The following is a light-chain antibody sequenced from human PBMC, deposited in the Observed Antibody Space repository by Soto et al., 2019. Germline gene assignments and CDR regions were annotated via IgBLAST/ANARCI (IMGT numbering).Light chain of an antibody. Sequence: QSVLTQSPSASVTPGQRVTISCSGSRSNIGSNLVNWYQQLPGTAPTLLIWRNHQRPPGVPARFSGSNSGTSASLAISGAQSEEEDDYYYSAWDDSLRAVVFGGGTKVTVL. CDR3: SAWDDSLRAVV. J-gene: IGLJ2*01. V-gene: IGLV1-44*01. CDR1: RSNIGSNL. CDR2: RNH.